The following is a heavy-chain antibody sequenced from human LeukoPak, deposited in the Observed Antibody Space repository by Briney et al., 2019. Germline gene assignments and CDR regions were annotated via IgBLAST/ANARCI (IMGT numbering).Heavy chain of an antibody. CDR2: IYHSGST. V-gene: IGHV4-4*02. D-gene: IGHD5-12*01. Sequence: KSSETLSLTCAVSGGSISSSNWWSWVRQPPGKGLEWIGEIYHSGSTNYNPSLKSRVTISVDKSKNQFSLKLSSVTAADTAVYYCARGSDYLYYYMDVWGKGTTVTVSS. CDR3: ARGSDYLYYYMDV. CDR1: GGSISSSNW. J-gene: IGHJ6*03.